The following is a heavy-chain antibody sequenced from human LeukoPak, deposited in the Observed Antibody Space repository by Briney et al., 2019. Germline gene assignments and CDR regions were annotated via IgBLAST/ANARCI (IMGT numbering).Heavy chain of an antibody. CDR2: IGHAGDT. D-gene: IGHD7-27*01. CDR3: ARLTGHNYFDY. V-gene: IGHV3-13*01. CDR1: GFTFSTDD. Sequence: GGSLRLSCAASGFTFSTDDMHWVRHVTGKGLEWVSAIGHAGDTYYSGSVKGRFTISRENAKNSLYLQMNSLRAGDTAVYYCARLTGHNYFDYWGQGTLVTVSS. J-gene: IGHJ4*02.